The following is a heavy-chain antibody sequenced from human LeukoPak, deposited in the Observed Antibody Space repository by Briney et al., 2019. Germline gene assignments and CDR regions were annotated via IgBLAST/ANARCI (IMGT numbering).Heavy chain of an antibody. J-gene: IGHJ4*02. CDR2: ISGSGGST. CDR3: AKDWMAVADSYYFDY. D-gene: IGHD6-19*01. Sequence: GGSLRLSCAASGFTFSSYAMSWVRQAPGGGLEGVSAISGSGGSTYYADSVKGRFTISRDNSKNTLYLQLNSLRAEDTAVYYCAKDWMAVADSYYFDYWGQGTLVTVSS. V-gene: IGHV3-23*01. CDR1: GFTFSSYA.